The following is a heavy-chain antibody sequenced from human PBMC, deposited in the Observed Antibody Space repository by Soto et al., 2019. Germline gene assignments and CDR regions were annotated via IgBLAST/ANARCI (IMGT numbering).Heavy chain of an antibody. J-gene: IGHJ4*02. CDR3: ATDRFQYDSSGQGDY. CDR2: IGAKTGNT. CDR1: GYTFTDFG. Sequence: QVQLVQSGAELKKPGASVKVSCKASGYTFTDFGISWVRQAPGQGLEWMGWIGAKTGNTNYAQIVQGRVTLTTDTSASTAYMELRSLRSDDTAIYYCATDRFQYDSSGQGDYWGQGTLLTVSS. D-gene: IGHD3-22*01. V-gene: IGHV1-18*04.